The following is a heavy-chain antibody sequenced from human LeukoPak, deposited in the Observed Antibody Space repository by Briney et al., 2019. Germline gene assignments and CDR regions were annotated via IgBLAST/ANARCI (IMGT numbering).Heavy chain of an antibody. CDR3: ARPSRVRTIDWSPSSSFDI. Sequence: VASVKVSCKTSGGTFSTYTIHWVRQAPGQGLEWMGGIIPIFGTANYAQKFQGRVTITADKSTSTAYMELNTLRSEDTAVYYCARPSRVRTIDWSPSSSFDIWAQGTMVTVSS. V-gene: IGHV1-69*06. CDR1: GGTFSTYT. J-gene: IGHJ3*02. D-gene: IGHD3-9*01. CDR2: IIPIFGTA.